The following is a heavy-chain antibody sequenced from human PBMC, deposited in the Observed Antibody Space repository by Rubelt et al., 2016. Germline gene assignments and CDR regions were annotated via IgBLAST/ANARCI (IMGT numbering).Heavy chain of an antibody. Sequence: GESLKISCKASGYDFNRYWIAWVRQMPGKGLEWMGDIYPADSDTRYNPSFQDQVSLSADRSINMAYLQWHILKSSDTAMFYCARFSAQSSDWNGLDYWGQGTLVTVSS. V-gene: IGHV5-51*03. CDR3: ARFSAQSSDWNGLDY. D-gene: IGHD6-19*01. CDR2: IYPADSDT. J-gene: IGHJ4*02. CDR1: GYDFNRYW.